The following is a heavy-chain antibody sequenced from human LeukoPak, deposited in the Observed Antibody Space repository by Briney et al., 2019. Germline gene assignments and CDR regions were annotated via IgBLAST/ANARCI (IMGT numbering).Heavy chain of an antibody. J-gene: IGHJ5*02. D-gene: IGHD2-2*02. V-gene: IGHV4-30-4*01. Sequence: SQTLSLTCTVSGCSINSGDCYGSWIRQTPGKGLEWIGYIYYSGSTYYNPSLKSRVTISVDTSKNQFSLKLSSVTAADTAVYYCARTHLGYCSSTSCYTPYNWFDPWGQGTLVTVSS. CDR2: IYYSGST. CDR3: ARTHLGYCSSTSCYTPYNWFDP. CDR1: GCSINSGDCY.